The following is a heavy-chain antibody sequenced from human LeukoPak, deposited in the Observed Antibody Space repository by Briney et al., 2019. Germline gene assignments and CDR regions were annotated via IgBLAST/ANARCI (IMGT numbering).Heavy chain of an antibody. D-gene: IGHD7-27*01. Sequence: TGGSLRLSCAASGFTFSSFAMSWVRQAPGKGLEWVSAISGSGDSTNYADSVKGRFTISRDNSKNTLYLQMNSLRAEDTAVYYCASLTGPVGYWGQGTLVTVSS. CDR2: ISGSGDST. V-gene: IGHV3-23*01. CDR3: ASLTGPVGY. CDR1: GFTFSSFA. J-gene: IGHJ4*02.